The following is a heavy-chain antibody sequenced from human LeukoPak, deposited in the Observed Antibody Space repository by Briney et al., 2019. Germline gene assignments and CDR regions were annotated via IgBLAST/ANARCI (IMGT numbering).Heavy chain of an antibody. J-gene: IGHJ5*02. CDR3: ARGVDGGNSDWFDP. D-gene: IGHD2-21*02. Sequence: ASVKVSCKASGGTFSSYAISWVRQAPGQGLEWMGRIIPILGIANYAQKFQGRVTITAGKSTSTAYMELSSLRSEDTAVYYCARGVDGGNSDWFDPWGQGTLVTVSS. CDR1: GGTFSSYA. CDR2: IIPILGIA. V-gene: IGHV1-69*04.